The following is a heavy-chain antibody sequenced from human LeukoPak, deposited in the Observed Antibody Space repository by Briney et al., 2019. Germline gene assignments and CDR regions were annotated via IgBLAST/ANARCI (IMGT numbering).Heavy chain of an antibody. CDR3: ARRGGSGRAFDY. J-gene: IGHJ4*02. V-gene: IGHV1-18*04. CDR1: GYTFTSYG. CDR2: ISPYNGNT. Sequence: ASVKVSCKVSGYTFTSYGISWVRQAPGQGLEWMGWISPYNGNTNHAQRLQGRVTMTTDTSTNTAYMELRSLRSDDTAVYYCARRGGSGRAFDYWGQGTLVTVSS. D-gene: IGHD1-26*01.